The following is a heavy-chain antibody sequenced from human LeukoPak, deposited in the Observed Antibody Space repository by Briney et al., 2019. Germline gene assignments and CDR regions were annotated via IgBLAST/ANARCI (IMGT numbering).Heavy chain of an antibody. J-gene: IGHJ5*02. D-gene: IGHD3-16*02. CDR1: GGTFSSYG. V-gene: IGHV1-69*06. CDR2: IIPFFGRA. CDR3: ARDNNDYVWGSYRYGFDP. Sequence: GASVKVSCKASGGTFSSYGISWVRQAPGQGLEWMGGIIPFFGRADYGQKFQGRVTITADKSTSTAYMDLTSLKSEDTAVYYCARDNNDYVWGSYRYGFDPWGQGTLVTVPS.